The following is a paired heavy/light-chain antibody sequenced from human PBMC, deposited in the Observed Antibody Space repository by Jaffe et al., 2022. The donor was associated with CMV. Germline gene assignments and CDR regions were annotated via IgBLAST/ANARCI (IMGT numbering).Light chain of an antibody. V-gene: IGKV1-5*03. CDR2: KAS. CDR3: QQYNSYST. CDR1: QSISTW. J-gene: IGKJ2*01. Sequence: DIQMTQSPSTLSASVGDRVTITCRASQSISTWLAWYQQKPGKAPKLLIYKASSLEGGVPSRFSGSGSGTEFTLTISSLQPDDFATYYCQQYNSYSTFGQGTKLEIK.
Heavy chain of an antibody. CDR1: GGTISSYG. V-gene: IGHV1-69*01. CDR2: IIPIFGTS. J-gene: IGHJ3*01. Sequence: QVQLVQSGAEVKKPGSSVKVSCKASGGTISSYGISWVRQAPGQGLEWLGGIIPIFGTSIYAQKVQGRVTISADGSTSTAYMELSSLRSEDTAVYYCARKLLSIGLNSDYDAFDLWGQGTMVTVSS. CDR3: ARKLLSIGLNSDYDAFDL. D-gene: IGHD2-2*01.